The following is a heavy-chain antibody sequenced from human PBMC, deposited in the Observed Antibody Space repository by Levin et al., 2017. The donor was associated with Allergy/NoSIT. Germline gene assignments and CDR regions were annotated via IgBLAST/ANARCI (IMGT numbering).Heavy chain of an antibody. CDR1: GGSFGGYY. J-gene: IGHJ3*02. V-gene: IGHV4-34*01. D-gene: IGHD4-17*01. CDR2: VNHRGST. Sequence: SETLSLTCAVYGGSFGGYYWSWLRQPPGKSLEWIGEVNHRGSTTYNPYLKSRATISVDTSTNQFSVKLNSVTAADTAVYFCAVFSLRYGAFDIWGQGTMVTVSS. CDR3: AVFSLRYGAFDI.